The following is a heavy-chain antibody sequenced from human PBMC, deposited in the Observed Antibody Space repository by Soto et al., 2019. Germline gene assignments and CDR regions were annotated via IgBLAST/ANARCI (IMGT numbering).Heavy chain of an antibody. CDR2: IYYSGST. J-gene: IGHJ6*02. D-gene: IGHD2-2*01. CDR1: GGAISSSSYY. CDR3: ARGYCSSTSCPYYYYYYGMDV. V-gene: IGHV4-39*01. Sequence: SETLSLTCTVSGGAISSSSYYWFCMRQPPWKGLELIGSIYYSGSTYYNPSLKSRVTISVDTSKNQFSLKLSSVTAADTAVYYCARGYCSSTSCPYYYYYYGMDVWGQGTTVTVSS.